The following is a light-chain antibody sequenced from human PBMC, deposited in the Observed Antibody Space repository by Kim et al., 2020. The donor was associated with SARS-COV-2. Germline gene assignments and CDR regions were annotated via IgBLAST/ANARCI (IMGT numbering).Light chain of an antibody. J-gene: IGLJ3*02. Sequence: GGTVTPTCGLSAGSVSAGHYPTWSQQTPGHLPRTLIYSTNTRSSGVPDRFSGAILGNKAALTITGAQADDDSHYYCMLYLGNGISVFGGGTQLTVL. CDR3: MLYLGNGISV. CDR2: STN. V-gene: IGLV8-61*01. CDR1: AGSVSAGHY.